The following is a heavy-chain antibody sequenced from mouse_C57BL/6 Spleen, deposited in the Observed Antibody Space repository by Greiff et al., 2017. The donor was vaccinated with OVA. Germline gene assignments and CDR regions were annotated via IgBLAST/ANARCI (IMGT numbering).Heavy chain of an antibody. CDR1: GYTFTSYW. Sequence: QVQLQQPGAELVMPGASVKLSCKASGYTFTSYWMHWVKQRPGQGLEWIGEIDPSDSYTNYNQKFKGKSTLTVDKSSSTAYMQLSSLTSEDSAVYYCARKDYWDGKAMDYWGQGTSVTVSS. CDR2: IDPSDSYT. D-gene: IGHD4-1*01. V-gene: IGHV1-69*01. CDR3: ARKDYWDGKAMDY. J-gene: IGHJ4*01.